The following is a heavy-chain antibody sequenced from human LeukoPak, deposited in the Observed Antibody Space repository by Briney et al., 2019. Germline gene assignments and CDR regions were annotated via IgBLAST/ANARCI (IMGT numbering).Heavy chain of an antibody. J-gene: IGHJ6*02. D-gene: IGHD2-2*01. Sequence: GGSLRLSCAASGFTFSSYGMHWVRQAPGKGLEWVAVIWYDGSNKYYADSVKGRFTISRDNSKNTLYLQMNSLRAEDTAVYYCARVEVVPAAEGYYGMDVWGQGTTVTVAS. CDR2: IWYDGSNK. V-gene: IGHV3-33*01. CDR3: ARVEVVPAAEGYYGMDV. CDR1: GFTFSSYG.